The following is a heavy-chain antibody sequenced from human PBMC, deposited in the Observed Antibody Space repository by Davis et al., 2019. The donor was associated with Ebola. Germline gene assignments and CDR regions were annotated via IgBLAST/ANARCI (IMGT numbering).Heavy chain of an antibody. J-gene: IGHJ4*02. CDR2: INPSGGST. Sequence: AASVKVSCKASGYTFTSYYMHWVRQAPGQGLEWMGIINPSGGSTSYAQKFQGRVTMTRDTSTSTVYMELSSLRSEDTAVYYCARGLSAGIVVVVAATVYFDYWGQGTLVTVSS. CDR3: ARGLSAGIVVVVAATVYFDY. D-gene: IGHD2-15*01. CDR1: GYTFTSYY. V-gene: IGHV1-46*01.